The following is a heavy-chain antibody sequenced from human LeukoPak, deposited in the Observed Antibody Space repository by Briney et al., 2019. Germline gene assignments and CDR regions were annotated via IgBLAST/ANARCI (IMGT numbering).Heavy chain of an antibody. Sequence: GGSLRLSCGASGFTLSSYAMHWVRQAPGKGLEWVAVISYDGSNKYYADSVKGRFTISRDNSKNTLYLQMNSLRAEDTAVYYCARGGGYYYDSSGYNAAFDIWGQGTMVTVSS. CDR2: ISYDGSNK. CDR3: ARGGGYYYDSSGYNAAFDI. J-gene: IGHJ3*02. D-gene: IGHD3-22*01. CDR1: GFTLSSYA. V-gene: IGHV3-30-3*01.